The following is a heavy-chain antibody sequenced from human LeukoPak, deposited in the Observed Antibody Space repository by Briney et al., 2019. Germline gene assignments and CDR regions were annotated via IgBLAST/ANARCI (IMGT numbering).Heavy chain of an antibody. CDR2: ISSSSSYI. Sequence: GGSLRLSCAASGFTFSSYSMNWVRQAPGKGLEWVSSISSSSSYIYYADSVKGRFTISRDNAKNSLYLQMNSLRAEDTAVHYCAAYYYDSSGYLPFDYWGQGTLVTVSS. D-gene: IGHD3-22*01. CDR3: AAYYYDSSGYLPFDY. J-gene: IGHJ4*02. V-gene: IGHV3-21*01. CDR1: GFTFSSYS.